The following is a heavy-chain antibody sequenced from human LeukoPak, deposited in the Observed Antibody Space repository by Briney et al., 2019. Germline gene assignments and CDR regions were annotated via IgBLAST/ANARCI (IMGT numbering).Heavy chain of an antibody. J-gene: IGHJ3*02. CDR1: GFTFSSYS. V-gene: IGHV3-21*01. CDR2: ISSSSSYI. D-gene: IGHD6-19*01. Sequence: GGSLRLSCAASGFTFSSYSMNWVRQAPGKGLEWVSSISSSSSYIYYADSVKGRFTISRDNAKNSLYLQMNSLRAEDTAVYYCARRGGLVHAFDIWGQGTMVTVSS. CDR3: ARRGGLVHAFDI.